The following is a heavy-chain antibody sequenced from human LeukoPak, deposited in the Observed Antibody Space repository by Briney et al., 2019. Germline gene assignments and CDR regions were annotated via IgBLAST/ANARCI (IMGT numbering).Heavy chain of an antibody. Sequence: GASLQICGEGAGSIFTSYWIGGVREGAGKGVEGMGIIDPGDSDTRERPSFQGQVTISADKSISTAYLQWSSLKASDTAMYYCAREAVAGPYWGQGTLVTVSS. CDR1: GSIFTSYW. V-gene: IGHV5-51*01. J-gene: IGHJ4*02. CDR3: AREAVAGPY. D-gene: IGHD6-19*01. CDR2: IDPGDSDT.